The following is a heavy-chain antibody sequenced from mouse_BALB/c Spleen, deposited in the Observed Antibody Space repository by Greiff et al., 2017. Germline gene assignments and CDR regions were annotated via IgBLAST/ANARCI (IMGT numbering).Heavy chain of an antibody. J-gene: IGHJ4*01. V-gene: IGHV2-6-7*01. CDR1: GFSLTGYG. CDR3: ARSGNYEDYAMDY. Sequence: VHLVESGPGLVAPSQSLSITCTVSGFSLTGYGVNWVRQPPGKGLEWLGMIWGDGSTDYNSALKSRLSISKDNSKSQVCLRMNSLQTDDTARYYGARSGNYEDYAMDYWGQGTSVTVSS. D-gene: IGHD2-1*01. CDR2: IWGDGST.